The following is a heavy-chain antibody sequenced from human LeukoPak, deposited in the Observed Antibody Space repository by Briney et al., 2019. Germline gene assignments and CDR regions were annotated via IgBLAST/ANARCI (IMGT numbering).Heavy chain of an antibody. CDR1: GFTFSSYS. J-gene: IGHJ4*02. D-gene: IGHD6-13*01. V-gene: IGHV3-21*01. CDR3: ARDSSRTAFDY. Sequence: PGGSLRLSCAASGFTFSSYSMNWVRQAPGKGLEWVSSISSSSSYIYYADSVKGRFTISRDNAKSSLYLQMNSLRAEDTAVYYCARDSSRTAFDYWGQGTLVTVSS. CDR2: ISSSSSYI.